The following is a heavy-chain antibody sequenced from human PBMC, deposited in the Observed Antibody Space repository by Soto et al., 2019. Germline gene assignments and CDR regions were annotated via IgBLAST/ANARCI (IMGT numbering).Heavy chain of an antibody. D-gene: IGHD2-21*02. V-gene: IGHV1-46*01. CDR1: GDAFTDYY. Sequence: QVQLMQSGAEVKKPGASVKVSCKASGDAFTDYYIHWVRQAPGQGLKWMGTVNPSGGHTTYAQHFLGRVTMTRDMSTSTLYMELTSLTSDDTAIYYCARGGHVVVVTAALDYWGQGTLVTVSS. CDR3: ARGGHVVVVTAALDY. CDR2: VNPSGGHT. J-gene: IGHJ4*02.